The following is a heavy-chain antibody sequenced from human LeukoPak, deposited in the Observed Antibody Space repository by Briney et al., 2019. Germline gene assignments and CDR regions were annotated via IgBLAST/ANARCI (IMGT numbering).Heavy chain of an antibody. V-gene: IGHV1-18*01. CDR3: ARDLGWATYYYYGMDV. CDR1: GYTFTSYG. CDR2: ISAYNGNT. Sequence: ASVKVSCKASGYTFTSYGISWVRQAPGQVLEWMGWISAYNGNTNYAQKLQGRVTMTTDTSTSTAYMELRSLRSDDTAVYYCARDLGWATYYYYGMDVWGQGTTVTVSS. J-gene: IGHJ6*02. D-gene: IGHD4-23*01.